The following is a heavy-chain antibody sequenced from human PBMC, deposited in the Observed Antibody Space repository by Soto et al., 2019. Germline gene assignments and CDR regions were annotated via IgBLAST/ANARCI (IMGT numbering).Heavy chain of an antibody. CDR2: ITYVGSNK. J-gene: IGHJ4*02. CDR3: AKDPKGTGTQY. V-gene: IGHV3-30*04. Sequence: GGSLRLSCAASGFTINTYSMQWVRQSPGKRVESVSVITYVGSNKYYADCVKVRFSISRENSRNTLYLRMHSLRAEDTAVYYCAKDPKGTGTQYWGRGTLVTAPQ. CDR1: GFTINTYS. D-gene: IGHD1-7*01.